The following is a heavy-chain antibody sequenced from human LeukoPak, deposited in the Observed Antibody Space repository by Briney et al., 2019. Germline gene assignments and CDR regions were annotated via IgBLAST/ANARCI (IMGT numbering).Heavy chain of an antibody. J-gene: IGHJ4*02. D-gene: IGHD2-15*01. Sequence: PGRSLRLSCAASGFTFDDYAMHWVRQAPGKGLEWVSGISWNSGSIGYADSVKGRFTISRDNAKNSLYLQMNSLRAEDTALYYCAKAPRGGRKGYFDYWGQGTLVTVSS. CDR1: GFTFDDYA. CDR3: AKAPRGGRKGYFDY. CDR2: ISWNSGSI. V-gene: IGHV3-9*01.